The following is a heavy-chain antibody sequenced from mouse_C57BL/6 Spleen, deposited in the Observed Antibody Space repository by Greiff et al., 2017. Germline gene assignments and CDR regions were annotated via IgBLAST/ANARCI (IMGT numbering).Heavy chain of an antibody. CDR1: GYTFTSYW. D-gene: IGHD1-1*01. Sequence: VQLQQPGAELVKPGASVKLSCKASGYTFTSYWMHWVKQRPGQGLEWIGMIHPNSGSTNYNEKFKSKATLTVDKSSSTAYMQLSSLTSEDSAVYYCARSYGSSYERFAYWGQGTLVTVSA. J-gene: IGHJ3*01. CDR3: ARSYGSSYERFAY. CDR2: IHPNSGST. V-gene: IGHV1-64*01.